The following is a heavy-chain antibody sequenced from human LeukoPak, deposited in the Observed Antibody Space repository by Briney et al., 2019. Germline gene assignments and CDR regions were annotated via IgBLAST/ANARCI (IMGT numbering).Heavy chain of an antibody. V-gene: IGHV3-66*01. CDR3: AREAYYDSSGRFEGAFDI. J-gene: IGHJ3*02. CDR1: GFTVSSNY. CDR2: IYSGGST. D-gene: IGHD3-22*01. Sequence: SGGSLRLSCAVSGFTVSSNYMSWVRQAPGKGLEWVSVIYSGGSTYYADSVKGRFTISRDNSKNTLYLQMNSLRAEDTAVYYCAREAYYDSSGRFEGAFDIWGQGTMVTVSS.